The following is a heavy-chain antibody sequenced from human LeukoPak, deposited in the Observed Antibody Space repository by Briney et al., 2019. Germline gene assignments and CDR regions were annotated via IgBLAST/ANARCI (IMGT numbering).Heavy chain of an antibody. J-gene: IGHJ6*02. V-gene: IGHV4-34*01. CDR1: GGSFSGYY. Sequence: PSETLSLTCAVYGGSFSGYYWSWIRQPPGKGLEWIGEINHSGSTNYNPSLKSRVTISVDTSKNQFSLKLSSVTAADTAVYYCARARGSYGSGSYYKPSWGMDVWGQGTTVTVSS. CDR2: INHSGST. D-gene: IGHD3-10*01. CDR3: ARARGSYGSGSYYKPSWGMDV.